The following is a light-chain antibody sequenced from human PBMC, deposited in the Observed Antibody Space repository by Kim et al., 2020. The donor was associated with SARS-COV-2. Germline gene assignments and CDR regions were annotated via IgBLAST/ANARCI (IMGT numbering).Light chain of an antibody. J-gene: IGLJ3*02. V-gene: IGLV3-9*01. CDR3: QVWDSGV. Sequence: SVSVALGQTARITCGGNNIGSKNVHWYQQKPGQAPVLVIYRDSNRPSGIPERFSGSNSGNTATLTISRAQAGDEADYYCQVWDSGVFGGGTQLTVL. CDR2: RDS. CDR1: NIGSKN.